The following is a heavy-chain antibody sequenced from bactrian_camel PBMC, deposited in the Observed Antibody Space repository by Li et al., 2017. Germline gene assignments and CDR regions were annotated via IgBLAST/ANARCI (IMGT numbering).Heavy chain of an antibody. J-gene: IGHJ4*01. CDR1: GYTQSHFC. V-gene: IGHV3S42*01. Sequence: DVQLVESGGGSAQAGGSLRLSCTASGYTQSHFCMAWFRHTPGQEREGVAAIVVGLTTYADSVKGRFTISKDNAKNTLSLQMNSLKQEDTAMYYCAAAWAPSQALGFTSYPDWGQGTQVTVS. CDR3: AAAWAPSQALGFTSYPD. D-gene: IGHD3*01. CDR2: IVVGLT.